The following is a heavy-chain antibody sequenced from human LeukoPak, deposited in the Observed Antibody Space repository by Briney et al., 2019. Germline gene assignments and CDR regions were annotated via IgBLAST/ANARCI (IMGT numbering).Heavy chain of an antibody. CDR2: ITPKSGDT. D-gene: IGHD1-1*01. CDR1: GYTFSDFY. Sequence: ASVKVSCKASGYTFSDFYIHWVRQAPGQGLEYVGWITPKSGDTYSPQRFQGRVTMTRDASISTAYMELSSLRSDDTAVYFCARVSFADERAWAYWGQGTLVTVSS. J-gene: IGHJ4*02. CDR3: ARVSFADERAWAY. V-gene: IGHV1-2*02.